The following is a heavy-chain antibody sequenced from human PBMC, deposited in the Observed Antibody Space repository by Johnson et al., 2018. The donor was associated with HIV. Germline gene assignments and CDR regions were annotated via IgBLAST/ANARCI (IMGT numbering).Heavy chain of an antibody. CDR1: GFTFSSYW. CDR3: ARESGHFGVSAFDM. Sequence: VQLVESGGGLVQPGGSLRLSCAASGFTFSSYWMRWVRQAPGKGLEWVAIIKEDGGETYYVDSVKGRFTISRDNANNLLYLQMSSLRVEDTAVYYCARESGHFGVSAFDMWGQGTMVTVSS. D-gene: IGHD3-10*01. J-gene: IGHJ3*02. V-gene: IGHV3-7*03. CDR2: IKEDGGET.